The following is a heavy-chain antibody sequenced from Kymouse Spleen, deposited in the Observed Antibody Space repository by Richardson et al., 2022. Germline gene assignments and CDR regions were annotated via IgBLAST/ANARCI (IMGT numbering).Heavy chain of an antibody. CDR3: ARGDPGWNHSYWYFDL. J-gene: IGHJ2*01. V-gene: IGHV4-61*01. CDR2: IYYSGST. CDR1: GGSVSSGSYY. Sequence: QVQLQESGPGLVKPSETLSLTCTVSGGSVSSGSYYWSWIRQPPGKGLEWIGYIYYSGSTNYNPSLKSRVTISVDTSKNQFSLKLSSVTAADTAVYYCARGDPGWNHSYWYFDLWGRGTLVTVSS. D-gene: IGHD1-14*01.